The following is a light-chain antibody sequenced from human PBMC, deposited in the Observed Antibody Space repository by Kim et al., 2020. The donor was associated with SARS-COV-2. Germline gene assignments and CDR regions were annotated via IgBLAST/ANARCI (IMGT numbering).Light chain of an antibody. Sequence: ASVGDRVTITCRASQNIDSWLAWYQQKPGKGPKLLIYKASNLESGVPSRFSGSGSGTEFTLTVSSLQPDDFATYYCQQYKGYSQTFGQGTKVDIK. CDR3: QQYKGYSQT. CDR1: QNIDSW. V-gene: IGKV1-5*03. J-gene: IGKJ1*01. CDR2: KAS.